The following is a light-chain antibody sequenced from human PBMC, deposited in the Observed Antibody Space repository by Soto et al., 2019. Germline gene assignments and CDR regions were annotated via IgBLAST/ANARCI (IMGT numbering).Light chain of an antibody. Sequence: QSALTQPPSASGSPGQSVTISCTGTSSDIGGYNYVSWYQQHPGKAPKLMIYEVSKRPSGVPDRFSGSKSGNTASLTVSGLQAEDESAYYCISYAGGNNLVFGGGTKLTVL. CDR2: EVS. CDR1: SSDIGGYNY. CDR3: ISYAGGNNLV. V-gene: IGLV2-8*01. J-gene: IGLJ2*01.